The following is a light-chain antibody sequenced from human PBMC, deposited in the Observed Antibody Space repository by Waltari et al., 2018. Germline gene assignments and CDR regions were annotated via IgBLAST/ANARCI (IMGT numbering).Light chain of an antibody. Sequence: EIVLTQSPGTLSLSPGEGATLSCRASQSVSRSLAWYQQKPVQAPRLLIYGASSRATGVPDRFSGSGSGTDFSLTISRLEPEDFAVYYCQHYVRLPVSFGQGTKVEIK. CDR2: GAS. CDR1: QSVSRS. CDR3: QHYVRLPVS. V-gene: IGKV3-20*01. J-gene: IGKJ1*01.